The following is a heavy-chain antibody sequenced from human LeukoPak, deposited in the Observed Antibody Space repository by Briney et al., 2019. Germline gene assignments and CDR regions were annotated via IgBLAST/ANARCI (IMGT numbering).Heavy chain of an antibody. CDR1: GFTFSNHG. V-gene: IGHV3-23*01. CDR3: AKRVPYSSSSVYFDN. J-gene: IGHJ4*02. D-gene: IGHD6-6*01. CDR2: VSDSGSDT. Sequence: PGGSLRLSCAASGFTFSNHGMSWVRQASGKGLEWVSAVSDSGSDTYYADSVKGRFTVSRDNSKNTLYPQMNSLRAEDTAVYYCAKRVPYSSSSVYFDNWGQGTLVTVSS.